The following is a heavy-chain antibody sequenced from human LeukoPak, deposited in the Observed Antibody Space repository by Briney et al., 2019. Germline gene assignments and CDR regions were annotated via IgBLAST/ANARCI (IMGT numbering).Heavy chain of an antibody. CDR3: ARDGDFWSGYYNY. CDR2: INPDSGGT. CDR1: EYTFTGYY. D-gene: IGHD3-3*01. Sequence: GASVKVSCKASEYTFTGYYMNWVRQAPGQGLEWMGWINPDSGGTNYAQKFQGRVTMTRDTSTSTAYMELSRLRSDDTAVYYCARDGDFWSGYYNYWGQGTLVTVSS. J-gene: IGHJ4*02. V-gene: IGHV1-2*02.